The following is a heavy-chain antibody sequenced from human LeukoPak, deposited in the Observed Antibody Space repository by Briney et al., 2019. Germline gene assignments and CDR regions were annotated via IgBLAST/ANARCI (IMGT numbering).Heavy chain of an antibody. CDR3: AKDRGNYDFYAHDY. V-gene: IGHV3-23*01. J-gene: IGHJ4*02. CDR1: GFTFNNYA. Sequence: GGSLRLSCAASGFTFNNYAMNWVRQAPGKGLEWVSVISGSGGTTYYADSVKGRFTISRDNSKNTLYLQMNSLRVEDTAVYYCAKDRGNYDFYAHDYWGQGTLVTVSS. CDR2: ISGSGGTT. D-gene: IGHD3-3*01.